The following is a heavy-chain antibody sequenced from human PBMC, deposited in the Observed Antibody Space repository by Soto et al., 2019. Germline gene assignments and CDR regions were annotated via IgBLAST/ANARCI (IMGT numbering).Heavy chain of an antibody. Sequence: GLSLRRSCEGSVFIFSRYSMNWVLQAPGKGLEWVSSIGTSGSYIYDTDSVKGRFTISRDNTKDSLYLQMNSLRAEDTAIYYCARGSAFIGLEYWGQGTPVTVSS. D-gene: IGHD1-26*01. J-gene: IGHJ4*02. CDR1: VFIFSRYS. V-gene: IGHV3-21*01. CDR2: IGTSGSYI. CDR3: ARGSAFIGLEY.